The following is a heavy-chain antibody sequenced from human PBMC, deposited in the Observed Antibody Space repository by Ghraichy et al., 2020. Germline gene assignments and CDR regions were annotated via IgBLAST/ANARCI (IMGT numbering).Heavy chain of an antibody. Sequence: SQTLSLTCTVSGGSISSSSYYWGWIRQPPGKGLEWIGSIYYSGSTYYNPSLKSRVTISVDTSKNQFSLKLSSVTAADTAVYYCARSWGLVGATLLLSPLGFLDIWGQGTMVTVSS. D-gene: IGHD1-26*01. CDR2: IYYSGST. V-gene: IGHV4-39*01. CDR3: ARSWGLVGATLLLSPLGFLDI. J-gene: IGHJ3*02. CDR1: GGSISSSSYY.